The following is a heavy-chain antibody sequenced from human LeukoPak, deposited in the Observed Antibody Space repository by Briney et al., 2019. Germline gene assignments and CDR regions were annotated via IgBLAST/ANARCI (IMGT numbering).Heavy chain of an antibody. CDR1: GFIFSSYW. D-gene: IGHD3-3*01. J-gene: IGHJ4*02. CDR3: ARVRSGTWNGYEY. Sequence: GGSLRLSCAASGFIFSSYWMHWFRQGPGKGLVWVSRISTDGSSTSYADSVKGRFTISRDNAKNALYLQMDSLRAEDSAVYYCARVRSGTWNGYEYWGQGTLVTVSS. CDR2: ISTDGSST. V-gene: IGHV3-74*01.